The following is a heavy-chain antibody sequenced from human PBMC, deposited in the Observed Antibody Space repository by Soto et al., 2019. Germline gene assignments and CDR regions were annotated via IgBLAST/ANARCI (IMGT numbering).Heavy chain of an antibody. Sequence: QVQLQESGPGLVKPSGTLSLTCAVSGGSISSDDWWSWVRQPPGKGLEWIGEIHHSGSTNYNPSLKGRVTIAVDESKNQFSLKLSSVTAADTAVHYCARAYCSGGSCYLNYWGQGTLVTVSS. D-gene: IGHD2-15*01. J-gene: IGHJ4*02. CDR3: ARAYCSGGSCYLNY. CDR2: IHHSGST. CDR1: GGSISSDDW. V-gene: IGHV4-4*02.